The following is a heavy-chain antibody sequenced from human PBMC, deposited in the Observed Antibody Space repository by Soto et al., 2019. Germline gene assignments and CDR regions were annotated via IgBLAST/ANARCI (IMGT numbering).Heavy chain of an antibody. V-gene: IGHV4-34*01. CDR1: GGSSSGYY. CDR2: INHSGST. J-gene: IGHJ4*02. Sequence: SETLSLTCAVYGGSSSGYYWTWIRQPPGKGLEWIGEINHSGSTNCNPSLKSRVTISVDTSKNQFSLKLSSVTAADTAVYYCARTYSSNWSPYDYWGQGTLVTVSS. CDR3: ARTYSSNWSPYDY. D-gene: IGHD6-13*01.